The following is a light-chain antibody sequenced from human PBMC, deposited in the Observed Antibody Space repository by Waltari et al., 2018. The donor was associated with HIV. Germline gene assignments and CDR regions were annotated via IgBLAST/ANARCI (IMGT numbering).Light chain of an antibody. CDR1: TTNICSNY. CDR3: AAWDDNLSGWV. V-gene: IGLV1-47*01. CDR2: RNN. Sequence: QSVLTLPPSPSGTRAQSVTPPFSGTTTNICSNYVSWYQQLPGMAPKLLIYRNNRRPSGVPDRFSGFKSGTSASLAISGLRSEDEADYYCAAWDDNLSGWVFGGGSKLTIL. J-gene: IGLJ3*02.